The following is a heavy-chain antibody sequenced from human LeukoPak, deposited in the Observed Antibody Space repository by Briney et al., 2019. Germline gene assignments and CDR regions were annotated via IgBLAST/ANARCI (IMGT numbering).Heavy chain of an antibody. V-gene: IGHV4-34*01. CDR2: INHSRST. J-gene: IGHJ6*02. Sequence: SETLSLTCAVYGGSFSGYYWSWIRQPPGKGLEWIGEINHSRSTNYNPSLKSRVTISVDTSKNQFSLKLSSVTAADTAVYYCARRARISITIFGVVTDPYYYYGMDVWGQGTTVTVSS. D-gene: IGHD3-3*01. CDR3: ARRARISITIFGVVTDPYYYYGMDV. CDR1: GGSFSGYY.